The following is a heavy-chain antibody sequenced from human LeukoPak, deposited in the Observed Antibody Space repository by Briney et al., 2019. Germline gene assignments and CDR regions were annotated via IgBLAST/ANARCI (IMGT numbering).Heavy chain of an antibody. Sequence: PSETLSLTCTVSGGSINSFYWTWIRQPAGKGLEWIGRIYSSGSTNFNPSLKSRVTMSVDTSMNQFSLRLSSVTAADTAAYFCARENWRSKSIDFDSWGQGTLVTVSS. CDR1: GGSINSFY. V-gene: IGHV4-4*07. CDR3: ARENWRSKSIDFDS. J-gene: IGHJ4*02. D-gene: IGHD6-6*01. CDR2: IYSSGST.